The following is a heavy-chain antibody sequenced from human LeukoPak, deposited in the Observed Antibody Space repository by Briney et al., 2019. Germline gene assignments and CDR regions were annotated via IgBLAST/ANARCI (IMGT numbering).Heavy chain of an antibody. CDR3: AKDSGIVVVVAAAGWFDP. V-gene: IGHV3-30*18. Sequence: PGRSLRLSCAASGFTFSSYGMLWVRQAPGKGLEWVAVISYDGSNKYYADSVKGRFTISRDNSKNTLYLQMNSLRAEDTAVYYCAKDSGIVVVVAAAGWFDPWGQGTLVTVSS. D-gene: IGHD2-15*01. J-gene: IGHJ5*02. CDR1: GFTFSSYG. CDR2: ISYDGSNK.